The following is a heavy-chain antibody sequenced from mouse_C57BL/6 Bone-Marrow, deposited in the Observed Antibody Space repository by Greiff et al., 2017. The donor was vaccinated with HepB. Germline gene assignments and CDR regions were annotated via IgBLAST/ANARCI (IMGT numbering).Heavy chain of an antibody. CDR2: IRLKSDNYAT. CDR3: TEGWLLPFAY. D-gene: IGHD2-3*01. Sequence: VQLKESGGGLVQPGGSMKLSCVASGFTFSNYWMNWVRQSPEKGLEWVAQIRLKSDNYATHYAESVKGRFTISRDDSKSSVYLQMNNLRAEDTGIYYCTEGWLLPFAYWGQGTLVTVSA. V-gene: IGHV6-3*01. J-gene: IGHJ3*01. CDR1: GFTFSNYW.